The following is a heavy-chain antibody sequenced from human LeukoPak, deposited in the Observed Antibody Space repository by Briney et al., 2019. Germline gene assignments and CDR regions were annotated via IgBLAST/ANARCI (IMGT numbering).Heavy chain of an antibody. CDR1: GFTFSNYW. Sequence: PGGSLRLSCAASGFTFSNYWMGWVRQAPGKGLEWVANIKQDGSEIYYVGSVKGRFTISRDTAKDSLYLQMNSLRAEDTAVYYCARDRRYCSSTSCYWAPVGPWGQGTLVTVSS. J-gene: IGHJ5*02. CDR3: ARDRRYCSSTSCYWAPVGP. D-gene: IGHD2-2*01. V-gene: IGHV3-7*03. CDR2: IKQDGSEI.